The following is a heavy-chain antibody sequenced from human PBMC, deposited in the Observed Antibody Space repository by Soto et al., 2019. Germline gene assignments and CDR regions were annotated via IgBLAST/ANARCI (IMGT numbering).Heavy chain of an antibody. V-gene: IGHV3-21*01. J-gene: IGHJ6*02. D-gene: IGHD6-13*01. Sequence: WVRQAPGKGLEWVSSISSSSSYIYYADSVKGRFTISRDNAKNSLYLQMNSLRAEDTAVYYCARGGYSLYGMDVWGQGTTVTVSS. CDR3: ARGGYSLYGMDV. CDR2: ISSSSSYI.